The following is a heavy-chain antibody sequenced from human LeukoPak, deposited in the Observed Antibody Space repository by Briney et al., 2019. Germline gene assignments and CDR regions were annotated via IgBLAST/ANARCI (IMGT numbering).Heavy chain of an antibody. Sequence: SETLSLTCTVSGGSISSYYWSWIRQPPGKGLEWIGYIYYGGSTNYNPSLKSRVTISVDTSKNQFSLKLSSVTAADTAVYYCARVLGYSGYDFGYYFDYWGQGTLVTVSS. CDR3: ARVLGYSGYDFGYYFDY. J-gene: IGHJ4*02. CDR2: IYYGGST. D-gene: IGHD5-12*01. CDR1: GGSISSYY. V-gene: IGHV4-59*01.